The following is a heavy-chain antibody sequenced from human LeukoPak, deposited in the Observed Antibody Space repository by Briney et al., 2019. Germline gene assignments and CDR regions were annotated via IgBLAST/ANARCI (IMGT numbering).Heavy chain of an antibody. CDR3: AKDRLLWFGELLPPYYFDY. D-gene: IGHD3-10*01. CDR1: GFNFSSYC. Sequence: PGGSLRLSYAASGFNFSSYCVHWVRPPPGKGLEWVAFIRYDGSNKYYADSVKGRFTISRDNSKNTLYLQMNSLRAEDTAVYYCAKDRLLWFGELLPPYYFDYWGQGTLVTVSS. CDR2: IRYDGSNK. J-gene: IGHJ4*02. V-gene: IGHV3-30*02.